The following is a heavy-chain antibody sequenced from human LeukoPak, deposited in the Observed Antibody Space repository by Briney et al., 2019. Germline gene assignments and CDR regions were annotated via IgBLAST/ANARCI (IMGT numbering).Heavy chain of an antibody. D-gene: IGHD6-13*01. V-gene: IGHV3-7*04. CDR3: ARVAAAVPDY. Sequence: GGSLRLSCAASGFTFTTYWMAWVRQAPGKGLEWVANIKQDGSDKYYMDSVKGRFTISRDNANNALYLQMNSLRDEDTAVYYCARVAAAVPDYWGQGTLVTVSS. CDR2: IKQDGSDK. CDR1: GFTFTTYW. J-gene: IGHJ4*02.